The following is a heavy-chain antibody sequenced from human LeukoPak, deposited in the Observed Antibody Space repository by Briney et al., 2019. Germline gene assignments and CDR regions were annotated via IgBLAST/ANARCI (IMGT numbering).Heavy chain of an antibody. CDR1: GGTFSSYA. J-gene: IGHJ5*02. CDR2: IIPIFGTA. V-gene: IGHV1-69*05. D-gene: IGHD3-22*01. CDR3: ARANDDDSSGCHTSWFDP. Sequence: ASVKVSCKASGGTFSSYAISWVRQAPGQGLEWMGRIIPIFGTANYAQKFQGRVTITTDESTSTAYMELSSLRSEDTAVYYCARANDDDSSGCHTSWFDPWGQGTLVTVSS.